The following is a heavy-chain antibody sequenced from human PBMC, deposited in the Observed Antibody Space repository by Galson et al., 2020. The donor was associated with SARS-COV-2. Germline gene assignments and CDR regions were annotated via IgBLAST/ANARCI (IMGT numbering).Heavy chain of an antibody. V-gene: IGHV2-5*01. CDR2: VYWNDDK. CDR1: GFSLNTSGVG. D-gene: IGHD3-3*01. J-gene: IGHJ5*02. Sequence: SGPTLVKPTQTLTLTCSFSGFSLNTSGVGVGWVRQPPGKALEWLAVVYWNDDKNYRPSLKSRLTITKDTSRNQVVLTVTNMDPVDTATYYCVHIVSSWSPLFDPWGQGTLVIVSS. CDR3: VHIVSSWSPLFDP.